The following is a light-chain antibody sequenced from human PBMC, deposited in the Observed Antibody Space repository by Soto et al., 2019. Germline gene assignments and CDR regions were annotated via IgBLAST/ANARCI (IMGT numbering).Light chain of an antibody. CDR2: RNN. Sequence: QSVLTHPPSASGTPGQRVTISCSGSSSNIGSNYVYWYQQLPGTAPKLLIYRNNQRPSGVPDRISGSKSGTSASLAISGPRSEDEADYYCAAWDDSLSGYVVFGGGTQLTVL. CDR1: SSNIGSNY. V-gene: IGLV1-47*01. CDR3: AAWDDSLSGYVV. J-gene: IGLJ2*01.